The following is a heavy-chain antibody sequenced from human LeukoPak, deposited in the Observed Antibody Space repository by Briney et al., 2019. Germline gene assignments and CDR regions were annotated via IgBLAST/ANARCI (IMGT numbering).Heavy chain of an antibody. V-gene: IGHV1-18*01. CDR3: ARNGDCTGTSCSPYYYYYYYMDV. Sequence: ASVKVSCKASGYTFTNYGINWVRQAPGQGLEWMGWISAYNGNTNCAQKLQGRVTMTTETSTRTAYMELRSLRSDDTAVYYCARNGDCTGTSCSPYYYYYYYMDVWGKGTTVTVSS. D-gene: IGHD2-2*01. CDR1: GYTFTNYG. CDR2: ISAYNGNT. J-gene: IGHJ6*03.